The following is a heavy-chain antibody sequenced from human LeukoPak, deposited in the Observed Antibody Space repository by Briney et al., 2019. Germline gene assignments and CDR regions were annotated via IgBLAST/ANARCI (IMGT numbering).Heavy chain of an antibody. CDR1: GFTFDDYA. CDR3: AKATYSTSPGYYFDY. CDR2: ISWNSAMI. J-gene: IGHJ4*02. D-gene: IGHD6-6*01. V-gene: IGHV3-9*01. Sequence: SLRLSCAASGFTFDDYAMHWGRQGPGKGLEWVSGISWNSAMIAYADSVKGRFTISRDNAKNSLYLQMNSLRAEDTAFYYCAKATYSTSPGYYFDYWGQGTLVTVSS.